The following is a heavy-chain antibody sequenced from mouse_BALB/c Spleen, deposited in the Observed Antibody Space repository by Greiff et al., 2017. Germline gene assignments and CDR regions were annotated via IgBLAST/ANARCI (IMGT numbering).Heavy chain of an antibody. Sequence: EVKLMESGGGLVKPGGSLKLSCAASGFTFSSYAMSWVRQTPEKRLEWVASISSGGSTYYPDSVKGRFTISRDNARNILYLQMSSLRSEDTAMYYCAREHYDYAMDYWGQGTSVTVSS. D-gene: IGHD1-2*01. V-gene: IGHV5-6-5*01. CDR1: GFTFSSYA. J-gene: IGHJ4*01. CDR3: AREHYDYAMDY. CDR2: ISSGGST.